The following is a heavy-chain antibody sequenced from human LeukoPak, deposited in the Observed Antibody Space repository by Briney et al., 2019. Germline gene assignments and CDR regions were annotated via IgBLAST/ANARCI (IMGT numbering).Heavy chain of an antibody. V-gene: IGHV6-1*01. J-gene: IGHJ3*02. CDR2: TYYRSKWYN. Sequence: SQTLSLTCAISGDSVSSNSAAWNWIRQSPSRGLEWLGRTYYRSKWYNDYAVSVKSRITINPDPSKNQFSLQLNSVTPEDTAVYYCARGPRDGYPIGDAFDIWGQGTMVTVSS. CDR1: GDSVSSNSAA. D-gene: IGHD5-24*01. CDR3: ARGPRDGYPIGDAFDI.